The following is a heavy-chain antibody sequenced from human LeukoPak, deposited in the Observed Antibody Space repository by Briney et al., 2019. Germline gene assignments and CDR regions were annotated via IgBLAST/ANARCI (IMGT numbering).Heavy chain of an antibody. Sequence: GGSLRLSCTASGFTFSPYSMNWVRQAPGKGLEWVSSISSSSDYIYYADSVKGRFTISRDNAKNSLYLQMNSLRAEDTAAYYCARIPNSANFPNWFDPWGQGTLVTVSS. J-gene: IGHJ5*02. CDR3: ARIPNSANFPNWFDP. V-gene: IGHV3-21*01. CDR1: GFTFSPYS. CDR2: ISSSSDYI. D-gene: IGHD4/OR15-4a*01.